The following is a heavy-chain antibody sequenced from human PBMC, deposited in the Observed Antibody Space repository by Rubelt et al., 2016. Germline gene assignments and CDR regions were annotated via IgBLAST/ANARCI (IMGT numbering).Heavy chain of an antibody. D-gene: IGHD6-19*01. CDR2: INHSGST. V-gene: IGHV4-34*01. CDR3: ARGRGSGWYRYYFDY. J-gene: IGHJ4*02. CDR1: GGSFSGYY. Sequence: QVQLQQWGAGLLKPSETLSLTCAVYGGSFSGYYWSWIRQPPGKGLEWIGEINHSGSTNYNPSLKGRVTISVYTSRKQVSRKLGSVTAADTAVYYCARGRGSGWYRYYFDYWGQGTLVTVSS.